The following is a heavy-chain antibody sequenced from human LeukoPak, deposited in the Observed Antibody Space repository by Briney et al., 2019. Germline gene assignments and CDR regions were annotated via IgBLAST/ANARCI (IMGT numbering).Heavy chain of an antibody. CDR2: ISRSGGNT. Sequence: PGGSLKLYCAASGFTISRSSMHWVRQAPGKRLEFVSAISRSGGNTYYANSVKGRFTISRDTSKNTLYLQMGSLRVEDMAVYYCARDGDRSGNGYSHWGQGTLVTVSS. CDR3: ARDGDRSGNGYSH. D-gene: IGHD3-22*01. V-gene: IGHV3-64*01. CDR1: GFTISRSS. J-gene: IGHJ4*02.